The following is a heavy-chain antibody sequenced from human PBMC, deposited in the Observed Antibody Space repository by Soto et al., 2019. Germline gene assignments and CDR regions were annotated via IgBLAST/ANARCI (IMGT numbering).Heavy chain of an antibody. V-gene: IGHV1-58*01. CDR1: GFTFTSSA. D-gene: IGHD3-10*01. CDR2: IVVGSGNT. Sequence: SVKVSCKASGFTFTSSAVQWVRQARGQRLEWIGWIVVGSGNTNYAQKFQERVTITRDMSTSTAYMELSSLRSEDTAVYYCAAQLLWFGELLISFGYWGQGTLVTVSS. J-gene: IGHJ4*02. CDR3: AAQLLWFGELLISFGY.